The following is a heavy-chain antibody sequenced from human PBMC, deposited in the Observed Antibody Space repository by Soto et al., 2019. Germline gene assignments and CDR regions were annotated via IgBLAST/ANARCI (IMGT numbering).Heavy chain of an antibody. J-gene: IGHJ4*02. CDR2: INAYNGNT. CDR3: ARDVAYGLIDY. D-gene: IGHD4-17*01. Sequence: QVQLVQSGAEVKKPGASVKVSCKPSGYTFTRYAISWVRQAPGQGLAWMGWINAYNGNTHYAQKLQASVTMTTDTSTSTDYMELRSVSSDDAAVYYCARDVAYGLIDYWGQGTLVTVSS. CDR1: GYTFTRYA. V-gene: IGHV1-18*01.